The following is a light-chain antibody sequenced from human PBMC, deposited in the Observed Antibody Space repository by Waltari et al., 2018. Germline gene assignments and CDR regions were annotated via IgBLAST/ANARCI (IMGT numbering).Light chain of an antibody. CDR2: WAS. J-gene: IGKJ4*01. Sequence: DIVMTQSPDSLAVSLGERATINCKSSQSVLYNSNNTNYLGWYQRKPGQPPKLLIYWASTRESGVPDRFSGGGSGTDFTLTISSLQAEDVAVYYCQQYYSIPLTFGGGTKVEIK. V-gene: IGKV4-1*01. CDR1: QSVLYNSNNTNY. CDR3: QQYYSIPLT.